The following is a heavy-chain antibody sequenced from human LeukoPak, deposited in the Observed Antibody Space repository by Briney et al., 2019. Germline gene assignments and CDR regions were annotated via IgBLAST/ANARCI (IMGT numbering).Heavy chain of an antibody. CDR3: ARWGVAAAGMSSAEYFQH. CDR1: GGSISGYY. Sequence: SETLSLTCTVSGGSISGYYWSWIRQPPGKGLEWIGYIYYSGSTNYNPSLKSRVTISVDTSKNQFSLKLSSVTAADTAVYYCARWGVAAAGMSSAEYFQHWGQGTLVTVSS. J-gene: IGHJ1*01. D-gene: IGHD6-13*01. CDR2: IYYSGST. V-gene: IGHV4-59*01.